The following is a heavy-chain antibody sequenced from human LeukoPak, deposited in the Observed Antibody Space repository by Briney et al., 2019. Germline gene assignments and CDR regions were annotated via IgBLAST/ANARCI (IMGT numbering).Heavy chain of an antibody. CDR3: TTDEEAVADTGVDY. Sequence: PGGALRLSCAASGFTFTNAWMTWVRQAPGKGLEWVGRITSKSYGGTTDYAAPVKGRFTISRDDSKNTVYLHMNSLKTEDTAVYYCTTDEEAVADTGVDYWGQGTLVTVSS. J-gene: IGHJ4*02. D-gene: IGHD6-13*01. V-gene: IGHV3-15*01. CDR2: ITSKSYGGTT. CDR1: GFTFTNAW.